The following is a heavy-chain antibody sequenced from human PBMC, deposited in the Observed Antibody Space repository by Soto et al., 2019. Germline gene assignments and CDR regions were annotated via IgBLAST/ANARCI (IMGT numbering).Heavy chain of an antibody. V-gene: IGHV3-15*07. CDR3: KTDALTRQSTDH. J-gene: IGHJ4*02. D-gene: IGHD3-9*01. CDR2: IKSNIDGGAT. CDR1: GFSFHLAW. Sequence: EVQLVESGGGLVKPGGSLRLSCAASGFSFHLAWLNWVRQAPGKGPEWVGLIKSNIDGGATDYAAPVEGRFTISRDDSKNTLYLLMNSLRTEDTAVYYCKTDALTRQSTDHWGQGTLVTVSS.